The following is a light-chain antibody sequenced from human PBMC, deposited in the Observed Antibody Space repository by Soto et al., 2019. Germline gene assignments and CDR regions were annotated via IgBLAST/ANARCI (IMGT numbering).Light chain of an antibody. CDR2: GAS. V-gene: IGKV3-20*01. Sequence: EIVLTQSPGTLSLSPGERATLSCRASQSVSSSYLAWYQQKPGQAPRLLIYGASSRATGIPDRFSGSGSGTDFTLIISRLEPEDFAMYYCQQYGSSPWTFGQGTKVE. J-gene: IGKJ1*01. CDR3: QQYGSSPWT. CDR1: QSVSSSY.